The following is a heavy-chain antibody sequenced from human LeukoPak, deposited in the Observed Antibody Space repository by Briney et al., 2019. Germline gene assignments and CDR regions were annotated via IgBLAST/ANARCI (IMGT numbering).Heavy chain of an antibody. J-gene: IGHJ4*02. D-gene: IGHD1-26*01. Sequence: ALVKVSCKPSGYTFSSYGISWVRQAPGQGLEWMGWISAYNGDTDYAKKFQDRVTMTTDTSTSTAYMELRSLRSDDTAVYYCARKVGATGGIDYWGQGTLVTVSS. CDR3: ARKVGATGGIDY. CDR2: ISAYNGDT. V-gene: IGHV1-18*01. CDR1: GYTFSSYG.